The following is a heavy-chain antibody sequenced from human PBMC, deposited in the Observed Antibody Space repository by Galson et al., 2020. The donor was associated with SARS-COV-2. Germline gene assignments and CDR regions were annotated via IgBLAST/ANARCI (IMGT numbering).Heavy chain of an antibody. V-gene: IGHV1-69*13. J-gene: IGHJ4*02. CDR1: GGTFSSYA. CDR3: ASMVRGVSTDDY. Sequence: VKVSCKASGGTFSSYAISWVRQAPGQGLEWMGGIIPIFGTANYAQKFQGRVTITADESTSTAYMELSSLRSEDTAVYYCASMVRGVSTDDYWGQGTLVTVSS. D-gene: IGHD3-10*01. CDR2: IIPIFGTA.